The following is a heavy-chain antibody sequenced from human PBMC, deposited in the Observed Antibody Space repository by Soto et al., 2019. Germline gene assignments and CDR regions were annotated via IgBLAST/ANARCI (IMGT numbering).Heavy chain of an antibody. V-gene: IGHV4-59*01. CDR3: AREDGGGDIDY. CDR1: GGSISSYY. CDR2: IYYSGST. J-gene: IGHJ4*02. D-gene: IGHD2-21*01. Sequence: PSETLSLTCTVSGGSISSYYWSWIRQPPGKGLEWIGYIYYSGSTNYNPSLKSRVTISVDTSKNQFSLKLSSVTAADTAVYYCAREDGGGDIDYWGQATLDTVSS.